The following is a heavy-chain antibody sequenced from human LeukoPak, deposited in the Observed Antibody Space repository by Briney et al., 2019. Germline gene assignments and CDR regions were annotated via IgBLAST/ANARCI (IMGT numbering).Heavy chain of an antibody. D-gene: IGHD3-3*01. J-gene: IGHJ1*01. CDR1: GFTFSSYA. CDR2: ISGSGGST. Sequence: GGSLRLSCAASGFTFSSYAMSWVRQAPGKGLEWASAISGSGGSTYYADSVKGRFTISRDNSKNTLYLQMNSLRAEDTAVYYCAKDVYDFWSGQGYFQHWGQGTLVTVSS. V-gene: IGHV3-23*01. CDR3: AKDVYDFWSGQGYFQH.